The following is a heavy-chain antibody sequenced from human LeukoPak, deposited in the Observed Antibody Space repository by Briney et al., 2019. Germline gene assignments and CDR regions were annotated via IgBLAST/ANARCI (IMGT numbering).Heavy chain of an antibody. V-gene: IGHV1-18*01. J-gene: IGHJ6*03. Sequence: ASVKVSCKASGYTFTSYGLSRVRQAPGQGLEWMGWISAYNGNTHYAQELQGRVTMTTDTSTSTAYMELRSLRSDDTAVYYCARVSGSYSYYYYYYMDVWGKGTTVTVSS. CDR2: ISAYNGNT. CDR1: GYTFTSYG. CDR3: ARVSGSYSYYYYYYMDV. D-gene: IGHD1-26*01.